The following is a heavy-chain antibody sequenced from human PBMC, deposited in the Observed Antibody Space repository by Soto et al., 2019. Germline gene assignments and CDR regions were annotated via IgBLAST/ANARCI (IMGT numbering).Heavy chain of an antibody. D-gene: IGHD6-13*01. CDR2: IYYSGST. CDR3: GVGSSWNSYYYYMDV. CDR1: GGSISSYY. J-gene: IGHJ6*03. Sequence: SETLSLTCTVSGGSISSYYWSWIRQPPGKGLEWIGYIYYSGSTNYNPSLKSRVTISVDTSKNQFSLKLSSVTAADTAVYYCGVGSSWNSYYYYMDVWGKGTTVTVSS. V-gene: IGHV4-59*01.